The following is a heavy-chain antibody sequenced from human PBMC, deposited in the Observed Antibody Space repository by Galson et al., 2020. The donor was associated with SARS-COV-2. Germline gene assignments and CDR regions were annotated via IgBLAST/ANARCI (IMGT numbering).Heavy chain of an antibody. CDR2: IYHSGST. CDR1: GGSISDYY. J-gene: IGHJ4*02. Sequence: ASETLSLTCSVSGGSISDYYWTWIRQPPGMGLEYIGYIYHSGSTNYNPSLKSRVTISVDTSKNQFSLKLRSLTAADTALYYCARLSSSWYEGFDSGGRGTLIAVSS. CDR3: ARLSSSWYEGFDS. V-gene: IGHV4-59*01. D-gene: IGHD6-13*01.